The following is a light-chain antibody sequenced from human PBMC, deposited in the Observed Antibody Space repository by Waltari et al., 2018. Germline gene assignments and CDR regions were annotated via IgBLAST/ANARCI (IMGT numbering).Light chain of an antibody. CDR3: QQCYSSPYT. CDR1: VLARASDNNY. CDR2: GAS. Sequence: VLARASDNNYLIWYQQKPGQPPKLLISGASTGVSGIPDRFSVSGSGTDFTLTISCLQAEDVAVYYSQQCYSSPYTFGQGTKLEIK. J-gene: IGKJ2*01. V-gene: IGKV4-1*01.